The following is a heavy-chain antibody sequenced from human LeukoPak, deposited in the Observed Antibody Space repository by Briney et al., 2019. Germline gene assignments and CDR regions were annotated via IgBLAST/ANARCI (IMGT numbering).Heavy chain of an antibody. Sequence: SVKVSFKASGGTLSSYAISWVRQAPGQGLEWMGGIIPIFGTANYAQKFQGRVTITTDESTSTAYMELSSLRSEDTAVYYCARGDVDTAMVTRYYYYYYMDVWGKGTTVTVSS. J-gene: IGHJ6*03. CDR3: ARGDVDTAMVTRYYYYYYMDV. CDR1: GGTLSSYA. CDR2: IIPIFGTA. V-gene: IGHV1-69*05. D-gene: IGHD5-18*01.